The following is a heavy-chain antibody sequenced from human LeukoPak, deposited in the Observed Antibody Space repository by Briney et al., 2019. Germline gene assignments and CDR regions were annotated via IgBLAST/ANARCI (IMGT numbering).Heavy chain of an antibody. CDR3: ARGGMVRLFDY. CDR2: IYYSGST. J-gene: IGHJ4*02. CDR1: GGSISSSSYY. D-gene: IGHD3-10*01. Sequence: SETLSLTCTVSGGSISSSSYYWGWIRQPPGKGLEWIGSIYYSGSTYYNPSLKSRVTISVDTSKNQFSLKLSSVTAADTAVYYCARGGMVRLFDYWGQGTLVTVSS. V-gene: IGHV4-39*07.